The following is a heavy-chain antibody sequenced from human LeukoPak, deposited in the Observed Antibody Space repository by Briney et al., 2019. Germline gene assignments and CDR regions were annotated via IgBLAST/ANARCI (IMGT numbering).Heavy chain of an antibody. Sequence: SETLSLTCAVYGGSFSGYYWSWIRQPPGKGLEWIGEINHSGSTNYNPSLKSRVTISVDTSKNQFSLKLCSVTAADTAVYYCASGVSGTSIDYWGQGTLATVSS. CDR3: ASGVSGTSIDY. D-gene: IGHD1-14*01. V-gene: IGHV4-34*01. CDR1: GGSFSGYY. CDR2: INHSGST. J-gene: IGHJ4*02.